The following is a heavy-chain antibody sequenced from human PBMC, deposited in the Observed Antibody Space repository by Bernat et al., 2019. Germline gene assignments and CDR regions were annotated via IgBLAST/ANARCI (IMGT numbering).Heavy chain of an antibody. D-gene: IGHD1-7*01. CDR1: GGSISSYY. J-gene: IGHJ4*02. V-gene: IGHV4-59*08. CDR3: ARLTGTTPYFDY. CDR2: IYHSGST. Sequence: QVQLQESGPGLVKPSETLSLTCTVSGGSISSYYWSWIRQPPGKGLEWIGYIYHSGSTNYNPALKSRVTISVDTSKNQFSLMLSSVTAADTAVYYCARLTGTTPYFDYWGQGTLVTVSS.